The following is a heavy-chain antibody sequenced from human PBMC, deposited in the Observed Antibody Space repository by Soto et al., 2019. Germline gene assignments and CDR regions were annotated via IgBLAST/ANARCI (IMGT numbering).Heavy chain of an antibody. D-gene: IGHD6-6*01. CDR3: AKTPSSYYYYYYMDV. V-gene: IGHV3-23*01. Sequence: GGSLRLSCAASGFTFSSYAMSWVRQAPGKGLEWVSAISGSGGSTYYADYVKGRFTISRDNSKNTLYLQMNSLRAEDTAVYYCAKTPSSYYYYYYMDVWGKGTTVTVSS. J-gene: IGHJ6*03. CDR1: GFTFSSYA. CDR2: ISGSGGST.